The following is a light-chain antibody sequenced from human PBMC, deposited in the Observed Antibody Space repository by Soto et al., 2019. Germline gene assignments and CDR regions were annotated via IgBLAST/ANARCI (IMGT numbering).Light chain of an antibody. V-gene: IGKV1-5*03. J-gene: IGKJ2*02. Sequence: DIQMTQSPSTLSASVGDRVTITCRASQSISSWLAWYQQKPGKAPKLLIYKASSLESGVPSRFSGSGSGTESTPPISSLQPDDFATYSCQQNNSYLGIFGQGPKLE. CDR3: QQNNSYLGI. CDR1: QSISSW. CDR2: KAS.